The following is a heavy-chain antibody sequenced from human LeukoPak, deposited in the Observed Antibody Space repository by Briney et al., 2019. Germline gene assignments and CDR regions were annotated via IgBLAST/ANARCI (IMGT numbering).Heavy chain of an antibody. CDR3: ARGSTTGNDY. D-gene: IGHD4-17*01. CDR2: INHSGST. CDR1: GGSFSGYY. J-gene: IGHJ4*02. Sequence: SETLSLTCVVYGGSFSGYYWSWIRQPPGKGLEWIGEINHSGSTNYNPSLKSRVTISVDTSKNQFSLKLSSVTAADTAVYYCARGSTTGNDYWGQGTLVTVSS. V-gene: IGHV4-34*01.